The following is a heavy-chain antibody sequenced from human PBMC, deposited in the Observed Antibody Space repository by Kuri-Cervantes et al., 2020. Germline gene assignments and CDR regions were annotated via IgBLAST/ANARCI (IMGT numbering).Heavy chain of an antibody. Sequence: ASVKVSCKASGYTFTSYAMHWVRQAPGQRLEWMGWINAGNGNTKYSQKFQGRVTITRDTSASTAYMELSSLRSEDTAVYYCARTQPPRYSSTPYYYYMDVWGKGTTVTVSS. J-gene: IGHJ6*03. V-gene: IGHV1-3*01. D-gene: IGHD6-13*01. CDR2: INAGNGNT. CDR1: GYTFTSYA. CDR3: ARTQPPRYSSTPYYYYMDV.